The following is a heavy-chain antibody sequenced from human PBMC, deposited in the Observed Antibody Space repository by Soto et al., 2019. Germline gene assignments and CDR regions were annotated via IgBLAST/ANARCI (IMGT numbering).Heavy chain of an antibody. CDR1: GFTFSSYG. Sequence: QVQLVESGGGVVQPGGSLRLSCAASGFTFSSYGMHWVRQAPGKGLEWVAVISYHGINTHYADSVKGRFTISRDNYKNTLYLHMNSLSPEDTAVYYCAKTGDSGYDWGGFDPWGQGTLVTVSS. CDR2: ISYHGINT. D-gene: IGHD5-12*01. J-gene: IGHJ5*02. CDR3: AKTGDSGYDWGGFDP. V-gene: IGHV3-30*18.